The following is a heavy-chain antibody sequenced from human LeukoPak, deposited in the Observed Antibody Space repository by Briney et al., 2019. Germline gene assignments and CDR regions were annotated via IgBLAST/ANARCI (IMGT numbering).Heavy chain of an antibody. Sequence: GGSLSLSCAASGFTFSNSWMTWVRQAPGKGLEWVANISPDGSGKFYVESVKGRFTISRDNAKKSLFLQMNSLRVEDTALYYLAKDSGAFWGQGKLVTVSS. CDR2: ISPDGSGK. V-gene: IGHV3-7*04. CDR3: AKDSGAF. D-gene: IGHD1-26*01. CDR1: GFTFSNSW. J-gene: IGHJ4*02.